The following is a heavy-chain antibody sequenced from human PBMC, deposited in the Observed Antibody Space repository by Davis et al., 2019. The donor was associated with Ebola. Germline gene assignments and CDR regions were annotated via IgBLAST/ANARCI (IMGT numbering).Heavy chain of an antibody. CDR2: ISAYNGNT. CDR1: GYTFTSYG. Sequence: AASVKVSCKASGYTFTSYGISWVRQAPGQGLEWMGWISAYNGNTNYAQKLQGRVTMTTDTSTSTAYMELRSLRSDDTAVYYCASAHKWELFGRYGMDVWGQGTTVTVSS. J-gene: IGHJ6*02. CDR3: ASAHKWELFGRYGMDV. V-gene: IGHV1-18*01. D-gene: IGHD1-26*01.